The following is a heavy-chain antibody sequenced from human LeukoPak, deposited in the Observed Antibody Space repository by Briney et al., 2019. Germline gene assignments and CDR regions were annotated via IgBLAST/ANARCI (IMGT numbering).Heavy chain of an antibody. V-gene: IGHV3-21*01. J-gene: IGHJ5*02. CDR2: ISSSSSYI. CDR1: GFTFSSYS. Sequence: PGGSLRLSCAASGFTFSSYSMNWVRQAPGKGLEWVSSISSSSSYIYYADSVKGRFTISRDNAKNSLYLQMNSLRAEDTAVYYCARDLRATETRRDWFDPWGQGTLVTVSS. CDR3: ARDLRATETRRDWFDP. D-gene: IGHD1-14*01.